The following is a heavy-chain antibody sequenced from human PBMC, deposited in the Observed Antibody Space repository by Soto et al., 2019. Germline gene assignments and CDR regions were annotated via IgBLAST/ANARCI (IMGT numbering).Heavy chain of an antibody. CDR1: GFAFTNYG. V-gene: IGHV3-30*03. CDR3: ARDVATPTGLGLGY. D-gene: IGHD6-19*01. Sequence: PGGSLRLSCAASGFAFTNYGIHWVRQAPGKGLEWVAHISNDGSKKFYGDSVKGRFTISRDNSENTVYLQMTSLRPDDTAVFYCARDVATPTGLGLGYWAQGTLVTVYS. J-gene: IGHJ4*02. CDR2: ISNDGSKK.